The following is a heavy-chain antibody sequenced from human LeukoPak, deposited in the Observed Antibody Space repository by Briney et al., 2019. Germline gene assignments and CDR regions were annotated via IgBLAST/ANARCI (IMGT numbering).Heavy chain of an antibody. V-gene: IGHV3-21*01. CDR3: ARGSTYSSGWYTGFDY. J-gene: IGHJ4*02. CDR1: GFTFTTYG. Sequence: GGTLRLSCSASGFTFTTYGMNWVRQAPGKGLEWVSSISTSSSYIYYADSVKGRFTISRDNARKSLYLEMNSLRAEDTAVYYCARGSTYSSGWYTGFDYWGQGSLVTVSS. D-gene: IGHD6-19*01. CDR2: ISTSSSYI.